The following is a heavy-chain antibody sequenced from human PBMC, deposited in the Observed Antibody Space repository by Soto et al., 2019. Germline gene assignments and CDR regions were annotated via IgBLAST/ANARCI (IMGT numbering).Heavy chain of an antibody. CDR2: IWYDGSNK. J-gene: IGHJ6*02. V-gene: IGHV3-33*01. CDR3: ARDRGLQSYYFYGMDV. D-gene: IGHD4-4*01. Sequence: GGSLRLSCAASGFTFSSYGMHWVRQAPGKGLEWVAVIWYDGSNKYYADSVKGRFTISRDNSKNTLYLQMNSLRAEDTAMYYCARDRGLQSYYFYGMDVWGQGTTVTVSS. CDR1: GFTFSSYG.